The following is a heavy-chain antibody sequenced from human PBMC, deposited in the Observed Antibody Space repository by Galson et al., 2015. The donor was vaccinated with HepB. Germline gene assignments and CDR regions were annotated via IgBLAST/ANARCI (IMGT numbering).Heavy chain of an antibody. CDR1: GFTFSNYW. CDR2: IKQDGNEK. D-gene: IGHD1-26*01. J-gene: IGHJ4*02. CDR3: ARAYSGSYRIGDF. V-gene: IGHV3-7*01. Sequence: SLRLSCAASGFTFSNYWMTWVRQAPGRGLEWVANIKQDGNEKYYEDSVKGRFTISRDNAKNSLYLQMNSLRAEDTAVYYCARAYSGSYRIGDFWGQGTLVTVSS.